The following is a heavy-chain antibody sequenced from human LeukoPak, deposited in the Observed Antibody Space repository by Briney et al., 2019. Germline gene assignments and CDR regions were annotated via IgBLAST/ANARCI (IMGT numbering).Heavy chain of an antibody. V-gene: IGHV3-53*01. J-gene: IGHJ6*02. D-gene: IGHD2-15*01. Sequence: GGSLRLSCAASGFTVSSNYMSWVRQAPRKGLEWVSVIYSGGSTYYADSVKGRFTISRDNSKNTLYLQMNSLRAEDTAVYYCARGRGGLGGYYGMDVWGQGTTVTVAS. CDR3: ARGRGGLGGYYGMDV. CDR2: IYSGGST. CDR1: GFTVSSNY.